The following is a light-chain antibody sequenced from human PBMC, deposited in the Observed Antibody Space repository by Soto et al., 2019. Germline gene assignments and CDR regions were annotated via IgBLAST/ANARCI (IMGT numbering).Light chain of an antibody. J-gene: IGLJ2*01. V-gene: IGLV2-23*03. CDR3: CSYAGSSTFNVV. CDR1: SSDVGSYNL. Sequence: QSVLTQPASVSGSPGQSITISCTGTSSDVGSYNLVSWYQQHPGKAPKLMFYEGSKRPSGVSNRFSGSKSGNTASLTISGLQAEDEADYYCCSYAGSSTFNVVFGGGTKLTVL. CDR2: EGS.